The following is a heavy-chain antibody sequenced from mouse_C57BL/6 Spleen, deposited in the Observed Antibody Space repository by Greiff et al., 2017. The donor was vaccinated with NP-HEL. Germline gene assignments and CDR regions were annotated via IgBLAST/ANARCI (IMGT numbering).Heavy chain of an antibody. D-gene: IGHD2-5*01. Sequence: VQLQQSGAELVKPGASVKLSCKASGYTFTSYWMHWVKQRPGQGLEWIGMIHPNSGSTNYNEKFKSKATLTVDKSSSPAYMQLSSLTSEDSAVYYCARSYYSNSWYFDVWGTGTTVTVSS. CDR1: GYTFTSYW. J-gene: IGHJ1*03. V-gene: IGHV1-64*01. CDR3: ARSYYSNSWYFDV. CDR2: IHPNSGST.